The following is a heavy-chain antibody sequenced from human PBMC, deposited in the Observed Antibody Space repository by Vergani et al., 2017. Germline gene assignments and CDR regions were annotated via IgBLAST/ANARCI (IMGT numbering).Heavy chain of an antibody. Sequence: QVQLVQSGAEVKKPGSSVKVSCKASGGTFSSFAISWVRQAPGQGLEWMGGIIPIFGTANYAQKFQGRVTITADESTSTAYMELRSLRSGATAVYYCAGYKAVAGTYFFDYWGQGTLVTVSS. CDR2: IIPIFGTA. D-gene: IGHD6-19*01. V-gene: IGHV1-69*01. J-gene: IGHJ4*02. CDR3: AGYKAVAGTYFFDY. CDR1: GGTFSSFA.